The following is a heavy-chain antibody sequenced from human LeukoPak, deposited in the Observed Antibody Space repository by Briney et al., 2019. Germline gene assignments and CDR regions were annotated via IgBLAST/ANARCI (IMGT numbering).Heavy chain of an antibody. CDR1: GYSFTDYY. V-gene: IGHV1-2*02. Sequence: ASVKVSCKASGYSFTDYYLHWVRQAPGQGLEWMGWINPNSGGTNSAPKFQGRVTMTRDTSISTAYMDLSRLTSDDSALYYCARALVAARPDFDYWGQGTLVTVSS. CDR2: INPNSGGT. D-gene: IGHD6-6*01. J-gene: IGHJ4*02. CDR3: ARALVAARPDFDY.